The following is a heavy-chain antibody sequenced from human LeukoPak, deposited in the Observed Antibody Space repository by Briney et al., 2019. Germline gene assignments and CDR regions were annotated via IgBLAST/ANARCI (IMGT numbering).Heavy chain of an antibody. Sequence: SETLSLTCTVSGGSISSGGYYWSWIRQHPGKGLEWIGYIYYSGSTYYNPSLKSRVTISVDTSKNQFSLKLSSVTAADTAVYYCARDTGYSSGWFPFDYWGQGTLVTVSS. CDR3: ARDTGYSSGWFPFDY. D-gene: IGHD6-19*01. CDR2: IYYSGST. J-gene: IGHJ4*02. V-gene: IGHV4-31*03. CDR1: GGSISSGGYY.